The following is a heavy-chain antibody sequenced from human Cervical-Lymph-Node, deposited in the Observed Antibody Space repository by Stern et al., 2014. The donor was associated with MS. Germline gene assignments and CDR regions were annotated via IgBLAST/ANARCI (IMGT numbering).Heavy chain of an antibody. D-gene: IGHD5-18*01. Sequence: VQLVESGPGLVKPSETLSLTCTVSGGSIRSSTYYWSWIRQPPGKGLEWIGSIYYSGRTYYNPSLKSRVTISVDTSKNQFSLILNSVTAADTAVYYCARRLKRYYFFDYWGQGSLVTVSS. CDR1: GGSIRSSTYY. V-gene: IGHV4-39*01. J-gene: IGHJ4*02. CDR2: IYYSGRT. CDR3: ARRLKRYYFFDY.